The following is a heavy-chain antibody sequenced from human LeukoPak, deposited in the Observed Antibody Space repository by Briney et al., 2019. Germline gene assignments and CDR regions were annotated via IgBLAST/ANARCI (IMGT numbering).Heavy chain of an antibody. CDR3: ARGQYYGSGLYYFDY. CDR2: MNPNSGDT. D-gene: IGHD3-10*01. Sequence: ASVKVSCKASGYTFTSYDIIWVRQATGQGLEWMGWMNPNSGDTGYVQKFQGRVTTTRSTSISTTYMELSSLTSEDTAVYYCARGQYYGSGLYYFDYWGQGTLVTVSS. J-gene: IGHJ4*02. CDR1: GYTFTSYD. V-gene: IGHV1-8*01.